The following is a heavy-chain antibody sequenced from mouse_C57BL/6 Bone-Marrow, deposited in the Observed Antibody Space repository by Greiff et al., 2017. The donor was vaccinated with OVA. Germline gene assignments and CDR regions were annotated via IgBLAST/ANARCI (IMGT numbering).Heavy chain of an antibody. CDR1: GFTFSDFY. J-gene: IGHJ3*01. V-gene: IGHV7-1*01. CDR2: SRNKANDYTT. D-gene: IGHD2-1*01. Sequence: EVKLMESGGGLVQSGRSLRLSCATSGFTFSDFYMEWVRQAPGKGLEWIAASRNKANDYTTEYSASVQGRFIVSRDTSQSILYLQMNALRAEDTAIDYCARDDYGNYEGFAYWGQGTLVTVSA. CDR3: ARDDYGNYEGFAY.